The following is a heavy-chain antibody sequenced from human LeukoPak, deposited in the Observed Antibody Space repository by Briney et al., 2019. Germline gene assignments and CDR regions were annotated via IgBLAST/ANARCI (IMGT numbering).Heavy chain of an antibody. CDR1: GFTFSTFA. D-gene: IGHD3-3*01. J-gene: IGHJ4*02. CDR2: ISDAAGTT. CDR3: AKGEFWSAYYN. V-gene: IGHV3-23*01. Sequence: PGASLRLSCAASGFTFSTFAMNWVRQAPGKGLEWVSTISDAAGTTYYADSVRDRFTISRDNSKNTLYLQMNSLRAEDTAVYYCAKGEFWSAYYNWGQGTLVTVSS.